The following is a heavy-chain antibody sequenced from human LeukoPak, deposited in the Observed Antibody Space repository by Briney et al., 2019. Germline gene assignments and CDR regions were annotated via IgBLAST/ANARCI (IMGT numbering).Heavy chain of an antibody. CDR2: INSDGSST. CDR3: ARASSKQLAGYLPDGFDI. Sequence: GGSLRLSCAVSGFTFSNYWMHWLRQAPGKGLLWVSRINSDGSSTHYADSVKGRFTISRDNAKNTLYLQMNSLRADDAAVYYCARASSKQLAGYLPDGFDIWGQGTMVTVSS. CDR1: GFTFSNYW. J-gene: IGHJ3*02. V-gene: IGHV3-74*01. D-gene: IGHD3-9*01.